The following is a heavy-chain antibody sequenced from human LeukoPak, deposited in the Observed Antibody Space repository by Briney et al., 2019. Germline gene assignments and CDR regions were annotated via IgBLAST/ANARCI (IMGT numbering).Heavy chain of an antibody. CDR3: VRDFAYFES. Sequence: SQTLSLTCAISGGSVSSNSAAWNWVRQSPSRGLEWLARTYYRSKWYYEYAESVRSRITINSDTPRNQISLQLKSVSPEDTAVYYCVRDFAYFESWGRGTLVTVSS. J-gene: IGHJ4*02. V-gene: IGHV6-1*01. CDR1: GGSVSSNSAA. CDR2: TYYRSKWYY.